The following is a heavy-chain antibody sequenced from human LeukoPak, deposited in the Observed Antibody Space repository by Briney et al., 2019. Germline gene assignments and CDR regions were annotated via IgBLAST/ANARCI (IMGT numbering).Heavy chain of an antibody. CDR3: AKYAPPTTVATRYFDY. J-gene: IGHJ4*02. Sequence: GGSLRLSCAASGFTSSSYAMTWVRQAPGKGLEWVSVIAAGSGGIHYADSVKGRFTISRDNSKNTLYLQMNSLRAEDTAVYYCAKYAPPTTVATRYFDYWGQGTLVTVSS. D-gene: IGHD4-23*01. CDR1: GFTSSSYA. CDR2: IAAGSGGI. V-gene: IGHV3-23*01.